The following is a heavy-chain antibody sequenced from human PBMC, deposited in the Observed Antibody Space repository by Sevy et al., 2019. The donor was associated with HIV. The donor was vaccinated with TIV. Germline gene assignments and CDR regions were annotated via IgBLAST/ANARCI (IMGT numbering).Heavy chain of an antibody. CDR1: GFTFSSYG. D-gene: IGHD2-2*02. Sequence: GGSLRLSCAASGFTFSSYGMHWVRQAPGKGLEWVAFIRYDGSNKYYADSVKGGFTISRDNSKNRLYLQMNSLRAEDTAVYYCAKDIRYCSSTSCYNPDLGAFDIWGQGTMVTVSS. CDR2: IRYDGSNK. V-gene: IGHV3-30*02. J-gene: IGHJ3*02. CDR3: AKDIRYCSSTSCYNPDLGAFDI.